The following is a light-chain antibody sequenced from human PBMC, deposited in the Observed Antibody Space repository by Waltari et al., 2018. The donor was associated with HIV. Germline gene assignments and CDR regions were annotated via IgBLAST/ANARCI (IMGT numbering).Light chain of an antibody. CDR2: AAS. CDR1: HDISTW. Sequence: DIQMTKSPSSLSASVGDRVTITCRASHDISTWLAWYQQKPEKAPKSLIYAASNLQSGVPSRFSGSGSGTDFTLTISSLQPEDFATYYCQQYNAYPLTFGGGTKVEIK. J-gene: IGKJ4*01. CDR3: QQYNAYPLT. V-gene: IGKV1D-16*01.